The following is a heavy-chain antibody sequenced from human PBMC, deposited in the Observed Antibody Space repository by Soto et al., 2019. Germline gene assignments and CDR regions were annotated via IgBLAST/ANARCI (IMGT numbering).Heavy chain of an antibody. CDR2: ISGDGGTT. CDR3: ARGQIPYGLDV. CDR1: GFTFSKYP. J-gene: IGHJ6*02. Sequence: GGSLRLSCTASGFTFSKYPMHWVRQAPGKGLEYVSAISGDGGTTFYADSVRGRFTMSRDNLKNTLYLQMRSLRVEDMAVYYCARGQIPYGLDVWGQGATVTVSS. V-gene: IGHV3-64*02.